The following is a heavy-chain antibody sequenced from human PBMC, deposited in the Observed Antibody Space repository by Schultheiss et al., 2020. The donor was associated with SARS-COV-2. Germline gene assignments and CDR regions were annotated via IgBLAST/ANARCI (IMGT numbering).Heavy chain of an antibody. D-gene: IGHD2-15*01. CDR1: GGSSNSGAYF. CDR2: IYKSGTT. Sequence: SETLSLTCTISGGSSNSGAYFWGLIRQTPGKGLEWIGSIYKSGTTYYNPSLKSRVTISVDTSKAQLSLNLTSVTAADTAVYYCPHCSGGSCFGRFDYWGQGTLVTVAS. V-gene: IGHV4-39*07. CDR3: PHCSGGSCFGRFDY. J-gene: IGHJ4*02.